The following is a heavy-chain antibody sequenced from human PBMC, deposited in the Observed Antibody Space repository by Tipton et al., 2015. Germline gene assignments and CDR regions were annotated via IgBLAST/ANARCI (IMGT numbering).Heavy chain of an antibody. V-gene: IGHV4-61*01. CDR1: GGSVSSGSYY. CDR2: ISFSDTT. D-gene: IGHD3-10*01. J-gene: IGHJ6*02. CDR3: ARGHYVSRMDV. Sequence: LRLSCTVSGGSVSSGSYYWSWIRQPPGKGLEWIGYISFSDTTHYNPSLKSRITISLNTSKNQFSLKLSSVTAADTAVYYCARGHYVSRMDVWGQGTTVTVSS.